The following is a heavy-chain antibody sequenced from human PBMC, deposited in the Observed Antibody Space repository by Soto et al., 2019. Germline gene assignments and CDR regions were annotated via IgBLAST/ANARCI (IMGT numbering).Heavy chain of an antibody. CDR1: GYTFTSYY. J-gene: IGHJ4*01. CDR3: ARRAETNGWKGFGADKYCFNF. D-gene: IGHD6-19*01. Sequence: ASVNVSCKASGYTFTSYYIYWVRQATGQWLELMGRMNPNTGNSGYAHKFQGRVTMTSDTSISTAHMELSSLRSEDTAVYYCARRAETNGWKGFGADKYCFNFWGHGPMVTVSS. CDR2: MNPNTGNS. V-gene: IGHV1-8*01.